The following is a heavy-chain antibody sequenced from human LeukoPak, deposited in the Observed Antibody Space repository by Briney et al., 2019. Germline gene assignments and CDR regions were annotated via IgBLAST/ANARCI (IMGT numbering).Heavy chain of an antibody. CDR1: GYTFTGYY. J-gene: IGHJ6*03. V-gene: IGHV1-2*02. CDR3: ARAYCGGDCYPYYYYYMDV. Sequence: ASVKVSCKASGYTFTGYYMHWVRQAPGQGLEWMGWINPNSGGTNYAQKFQGRVTMTRDTSISTAYMELSRLRFDDTAVYYCARAYCGGDCYPYYYYYMDVWGKGTTVTVSS. CDR2: INPNSGGT. D-gene: IGHD2-21*02.